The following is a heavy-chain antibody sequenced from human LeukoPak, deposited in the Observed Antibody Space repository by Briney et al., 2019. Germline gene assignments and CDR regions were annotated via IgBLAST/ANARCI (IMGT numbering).Heavy chain of an antibody. V-gene: IGHV4-38-2*02. D-gene: IGHD2-21*02. CDR1: GGSISSGYY. J-gene: IGHJ4*02. CDR3: ARDLASCAGDCYSDGFDY. Sequence: SETLSLTCTVSGGSISSGYYWGWIRQSPGKGLEWIGSIYHGGSTYYNPSLRSRVIVSVDTSKNHFSLKMSSVTAADTAVYYCARDLASCAGDCYSDGFDYWGQGALVTVSS. CDR2: IYHGGST.